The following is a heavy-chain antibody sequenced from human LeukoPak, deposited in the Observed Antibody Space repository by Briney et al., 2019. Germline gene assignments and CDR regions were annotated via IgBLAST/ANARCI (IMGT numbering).Heavy chain of an antibody. V-gene: IGHV3-48*03. D-gene: IGHD5-24*01. J-gene: IGHJ4*02. CDR3: AREGDGQYYFDY. CDR2: ISSSGSTI. Sequence: GGSLRLSCAASGFTFSSYEMNRVRQAPGKGLEWVSYISSSGSTIYYADSVKGRFTISRDNAKNSLYLQMNSLRAEDTAVYYCAREGDGQYYFDYWGQGTLVTVSS. CDR1: GFTFSSYE.